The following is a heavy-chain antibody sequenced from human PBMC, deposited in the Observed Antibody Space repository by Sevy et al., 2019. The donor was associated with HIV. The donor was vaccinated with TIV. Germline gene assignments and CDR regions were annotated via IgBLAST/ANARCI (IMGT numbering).Heavy chain of an antibody. Sequence: GGSLRLSCAASGFTFSSYAMLWVRQAPGKGLEWVAVISYDGSNKYYADSVKGRFTISRDNSKNTLSLQMNSLKAEDTAVYYCARGRINSGYDFLGGMFDYWGQGTLVTVSS. CDR3: ARGRINSGYDFLGGMFDY. D-gene: IGHD5-12*01. J-gene: IGHJ4*02. V-gene: IGHV3-30*04. CDR1: GFTFSSYA. CDR2: ISYDGSNK.